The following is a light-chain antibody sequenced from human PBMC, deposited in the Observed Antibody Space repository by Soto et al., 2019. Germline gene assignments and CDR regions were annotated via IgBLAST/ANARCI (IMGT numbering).Light chain of an antibody. J-gene: IGLJ1*01. CDR1: SSDVGNYNL. Sequence: QSALTQPASVSGSPGQSITISCTGTSSDVGNYNLVSWYQQHPGKAPKLMIYEGSKRPSGVSNRFSGSKSGNTASLTISGLQAEDEADYYCCSYAGSMEVGGLMSSAYVFGTGTKLTVL. V-gene: IGLV2-23*01. CDR2: EGS. CDR3: CSYAGSMEVGGLMSSAYV.